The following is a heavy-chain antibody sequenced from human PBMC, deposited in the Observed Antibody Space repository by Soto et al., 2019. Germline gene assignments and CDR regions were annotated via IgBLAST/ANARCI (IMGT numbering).Heavy chain of an antibody. J-gene: IGHJ6*02. V-gene: IGHV4-4*07. Sequence: SETLSLTCTVSGGSISSYYWSWIRQPAGKGLEWIGRICRSGDTDYNPSLKSRVSMSVDTSKNQFSLKVNSVTAADTAVYYCARGLSVFGVVLAHYYVMDVWGQGTTVTVSS. CDR1: GGSISSYY. CDR2: ICRSGDT. D-gene: IGHD3-3*01. CDR3: ARGLSVFGVVLAHYYVMDV.